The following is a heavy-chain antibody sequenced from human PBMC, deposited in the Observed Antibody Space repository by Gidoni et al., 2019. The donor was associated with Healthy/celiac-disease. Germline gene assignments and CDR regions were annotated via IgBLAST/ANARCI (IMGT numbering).Heavy chain of an antibody. CDR3: ARDSGADDPAYWYFDL. CDR1: GFTFSSYG. Sequence: QVQLVESGGGVVQPGRSLRLSCAASGFTFSSYGMHWVRQAPGKGLEWVAVIWYDGSNKYYADSVKGRFTISRDNSKNTLYLQMNSLRAEDTAVYYCARDSGADDPAYWYFDLWGRGTLVTVSS. CDR2: IWYDGSNK. J-gene: IGHJ2*01. D-gene: IGHD5-18*01. V-gene: IGHV3-33*01.